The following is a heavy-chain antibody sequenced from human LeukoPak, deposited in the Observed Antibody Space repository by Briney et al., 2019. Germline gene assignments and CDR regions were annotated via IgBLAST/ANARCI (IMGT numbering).Heavy chain of an antibody. Sequence: ASVKVSFKASGYTFTSYGISWVRQAPGQGLEWMGWISAYNGNTNYAQKLQSRVTMTTDTSTSTAYMELRSLRSDDTAVYYCARALYGSGSYYTSDYWGQGTLVTVSS. V-gene: IGHV1-18*04. J-gene: IGHJ4*02. CDR3: ARALYGSGSYYTSDY. CDR1: GYTFTSYG. CDR2: ISAYNGNT. D-gene: IGHD3-10*01.